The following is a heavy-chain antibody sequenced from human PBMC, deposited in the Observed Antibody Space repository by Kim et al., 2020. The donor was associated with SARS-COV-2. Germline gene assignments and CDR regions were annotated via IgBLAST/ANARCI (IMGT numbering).Heavy chain of an antibody. CDR3: ASDYGATTDTNY. J-gene: IGHJ4*02. Sequence: GGSLRLSSAASGFTFSSYSMNWVRQAPGKGLEWVSYISSSSSTIYYADSVKGRFTISRDNATNSMYLQMNSLIAEDTAVYYCASDYGATTDTNYSGEGTRVTVSS. CDR1: GFTFSSYS. CDR2: ISSSSSTI. D-gene: IGHD1-26*01. V-gene: IGHV3-48*04.